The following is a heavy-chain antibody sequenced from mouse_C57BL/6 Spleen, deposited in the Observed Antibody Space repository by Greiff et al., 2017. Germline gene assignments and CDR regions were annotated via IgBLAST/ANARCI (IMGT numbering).Heavy chain of an antibody. CDR2: MNPNNGGS. CDR3: ARGMYYGSMFAY. Sequence: EVQLQQSGPELVKPGASVKISCKASGYTFTDYYMNWVKQSHGKSLEWIGDMNPNNGGSSYNQKFKGKATLTVDKSSSTAYMELRSLTSEDSAVYYCARGMYYGSMFAYWGQGTLVTVSA. J-gene: IGHJ3*01. CDR1: GYTFTDYY. V-gene: IGHV1-26*01. D-gene: IGHD1-1*01.